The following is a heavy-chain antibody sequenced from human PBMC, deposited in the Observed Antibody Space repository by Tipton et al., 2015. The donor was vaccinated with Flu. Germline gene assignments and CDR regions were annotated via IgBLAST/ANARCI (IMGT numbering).Heavy chain of an antibody. CDR3: ARGGRNVEMATIDYFDY. J-gene: IGHJ4*02. CDR2: IYYSGGT. Sequence: TLSLTCTVSGGSISSGGYYWSWLPQYPGKGLEWLGYIYYSGGTHYNPSLKSRVTISVDTSKNQFSLKLSSVTAADTAVYYCARGGRNVEMATIDYFDYWGQGTLVTVSS. D-gene: IGHD5-24*01. CDR1: GGSISSGGYY. V-gene: IGHV4-31*03.